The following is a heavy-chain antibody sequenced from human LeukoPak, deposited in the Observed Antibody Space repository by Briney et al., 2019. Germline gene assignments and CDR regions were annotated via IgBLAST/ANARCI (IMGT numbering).Heavy chain of an antibody. Sequence: SETLSLTCTVSGGSISSYYWSWIRQPPGKGLEWIGYIYYSGSTNYNPSLTGRVTISVDTSKNQFSLKLTSVTAADTAVYYCARWRYSSTHRPFDYWGQGALVTVSS. CDR2: IYYSGST. D-gene: IGHD6-13*01. V-gene: IGHV4-59*08. J-gene: IGHJ4*02. CDR3: ARWRYSSTHRPFDY. CDR1: GGSISSYY.